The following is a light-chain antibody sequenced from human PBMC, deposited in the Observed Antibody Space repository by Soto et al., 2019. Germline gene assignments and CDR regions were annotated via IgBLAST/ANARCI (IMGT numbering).Light chain of an antibody. CDR1: SRDTSAYNY. V-gene: IGLV2-8*01. Sequence: QSALTQPPSASGSPGQSVAISCTGTSRDTSAYNYVSWYQQHPGKAPKLLLFEAGKRPSGVPDRFSGSKSGNTASLTVSGLLAEDEAVYYCSSYADNTVVFGGGTKLTVL. CDR2: EAG. J-gene: IGLJ2*01. CDR3: SSYADNTVV.